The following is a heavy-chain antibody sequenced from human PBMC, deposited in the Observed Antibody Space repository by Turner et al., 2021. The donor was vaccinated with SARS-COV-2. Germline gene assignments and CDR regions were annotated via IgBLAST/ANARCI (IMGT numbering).Heavy chain of an antibody. V-gene: IGHV4-39*01. Sequence: QLQLQESCPGLAKPSETLSLTCTVSGGSISSSSYYWGCIRPPPGKGLEWIGSIYYSGSTYYNPSLKSRVTISVDTSKNQFSLKLSSVTAADTAVYYCAGEVVVLTTTHYGMDVWGQGTTVTVSS. CDR1: GGSISSSSYY. CDR2: IYYSGST. J-gene: IGHJ6*02. D-gene: IGHD1-26*01. CDR3: AGEVVVLTTTHYGMDV.